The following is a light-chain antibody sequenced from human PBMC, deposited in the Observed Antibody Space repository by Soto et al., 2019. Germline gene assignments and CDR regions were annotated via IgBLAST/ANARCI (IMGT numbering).Light chain of an antibody. V-gene: IGKV3D-20*02. Sequence: VLTQSPGTLSLSPGERATLPCRASQTFSSIYLAWYQQKPGQAPRLLIYGASSRATGIPDRFSGSGSGTDFTLTISRLEPEDFAVYYCQQRTNWPPTWTFGQGTNVDIK. CDR2: GAS. J-gene: IGKJ1*01. CDR1: QTFSSIY. CDR3: QQRTNWPPTWT.